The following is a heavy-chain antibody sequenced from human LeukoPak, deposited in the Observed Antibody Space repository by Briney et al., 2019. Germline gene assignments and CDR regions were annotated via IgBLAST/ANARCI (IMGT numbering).Heavy chain of an antibody. V-gene: IGHV4-61*02. CDR1: GGSISSGSYY. J-gene: IGHJ4*02. Sequence: KSSETLSLTCTVSGGSISSGSYYWSWIRQPAGKRLEYLGRIFSSGNSNYNPSLKSRVTMSMDTSKSQFSLNLSSVTAADSAVYYCAGFCASSTCYNGGTNFAFWGQGALVAVSS. CDR2: IFSSGNS. D-gene: IGHD2-2*01. CDR3: AGFCASSTCYNGGTNFAF.